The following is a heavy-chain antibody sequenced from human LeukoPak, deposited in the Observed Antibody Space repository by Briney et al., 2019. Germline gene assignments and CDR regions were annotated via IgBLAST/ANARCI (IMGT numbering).Heavy chain of an antibody. V-gene: IGHV3-48*04. CDR3: ARDDYPSTCGGDCPYYYYYGMDV. D-gene: IGHD2-21*02. Sequence: TGGSLRLSCAASGFTFSSYSMNWVRQAPGKGLEWVSYISSSSSTIYYADSVKGRFTISRDNAKNSLYLQMNSLRAEDTAVYYCARDDYPSTCGGDCPYYYYYGMDVWGQGTTVTVSS. CDR2: ISSSSSTI. J-gene: IGHJ6*02. CDR1: GFTFSSYS.